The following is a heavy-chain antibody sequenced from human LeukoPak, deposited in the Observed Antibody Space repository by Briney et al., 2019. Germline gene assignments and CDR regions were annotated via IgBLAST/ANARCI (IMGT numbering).Heavy chain of an antibody. Sequence: GGSLRLSCAASGFMFSTYWMTWVRQAPGKGLEGVANIKPDGSEKYYVDSVKGRFTISTDNAKNSLYLQMNSLRAEDTAVYYCARGGGIEIVVVPLGYFDYWGQGTLVTVSS. CDR3: ARGGGIEIVVVPLGYFDY. D-gene: IGHD2-2*01. V-gene: IGHV3-7*01. CDR1: GFMFSTYW. J-gene: IGHJ4*02. CDR2: IKPDGSEK.